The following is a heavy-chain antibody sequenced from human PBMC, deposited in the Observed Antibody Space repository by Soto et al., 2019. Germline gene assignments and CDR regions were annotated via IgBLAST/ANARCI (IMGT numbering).Heavy chain of an antibody. CDR2: ISYDGSNK. V-gene: IGHV3-30*18. CDR3: ANDMAAAGTSIDY. Sequence: QVQLVESGGGVVQPGRSLRLSCAASGFTFSSYGMHWVRQAPGKGLEWVAVISYDGSNKYYADSVKGRFTISRDNFKNTLYLQMNSLRAEDTAVYYCANDMAAAGTSIDYWGQGTLVTVSS. J-gene: IGHJ4*02. D-gene: IGHD6-13*01. CDR1: GFTFSSYG.